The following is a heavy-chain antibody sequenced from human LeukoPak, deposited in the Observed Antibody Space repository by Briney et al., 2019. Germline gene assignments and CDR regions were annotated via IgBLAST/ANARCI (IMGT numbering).Heavy chain of an antibody. CDR3: ARMKGYYYYMDV. V-gene: IGHV4-61*02. CDR2: IYTSGST. J-gene: IGHJ6*03. CDR1: GGSISSGSYY. Sequence: SQTLSLTCTVSGGSISSGSYYWSWIRQPAGKGLEWIGRIYTSGSTNYNPSLKSRVPISVDTSKDQFSLKLSSVTAADTAVYYCARMKGYYYYMDVWGKGTTVTVSS.